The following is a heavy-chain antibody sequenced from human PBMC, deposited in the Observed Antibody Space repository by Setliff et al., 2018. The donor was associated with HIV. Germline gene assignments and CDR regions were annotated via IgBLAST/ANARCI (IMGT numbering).Heavy chain of an antibody. CDR2: ISAYKGNT. J-gene: IGHJ3*01. CDR1: GYNFLSYG. CDR3: AKADCTSSSCYSPFNA. Sequence: ASVKVSCKAAGYNFLSYGFSWVRQAPGQGFQWMGWISAYKGNTIYSQNLQGRVTMTTDTSTSTVYMELRSLTSDDTAVYYCAKADCTSSSCYSPFNAWGPGTMVTVSS. D-gene: IGHD3-22*01. V-gene: IGHV1-18*04.